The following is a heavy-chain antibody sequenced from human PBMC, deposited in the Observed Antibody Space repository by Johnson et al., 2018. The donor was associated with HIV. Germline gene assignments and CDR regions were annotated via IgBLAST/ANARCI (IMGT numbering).Heavy chain of an antibody. V-gene: IGHV3-30*04. Sequence: QVQLVESGGGVVQPGRSLRLSCAASGLTFSSYAMHWVRQAPGKGLEWVAGISYDGSNKYYADSVKGRFTISRDNSKNTLYLQMNSLRAEDTAVYYCAKGEELQADYDAFDIWGQGTMVTVSS. CDR1: GLTFSSYA. J-gene: IGHJ3*02. CDR3: AKGEELQADYDAFDI. D-gene: IGHD1-26*01. CDR2: ISYDGSNK.